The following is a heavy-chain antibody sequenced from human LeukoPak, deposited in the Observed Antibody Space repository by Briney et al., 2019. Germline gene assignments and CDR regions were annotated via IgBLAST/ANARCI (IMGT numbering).Heavy chain of an antibody. CDR2: IWYDGNNK. CDR1: GFTLTGYG. V-gene: IGHV3-33*01. Sequence: GGSLRLSCAASGFTLTGYGMHWVRQAPGKGLEWVAVIWYDGNNKYYVDSVKGRFTISRDTSKNTLYLQMNGLRGEDTAIYYCARDGLASIGLDMWGQGTVVTVSS. J-gene: IGHJ3*02. CDR3: ARDGLASIGLDM. D-gene: IGHD6-13*01.